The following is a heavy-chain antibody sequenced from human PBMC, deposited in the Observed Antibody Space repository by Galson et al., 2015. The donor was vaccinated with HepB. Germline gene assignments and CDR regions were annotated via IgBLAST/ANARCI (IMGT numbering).Heavy chain of an antibody. CDR2: IYYSGSA. D-gene: IGHD1-1*01. Sequence: TLSLTCTVSGGSISSGDHYWSWIRQPPGKGLEWIGYIYYSGSAYQNPSLKSRLTISVDTSKNQFSLKLTSVAAADTAVYYCARVGRRMAATGPYAFDIWGQGTMVTVS. V-gene: IGHV4-30-4*01. CDR1: GGSISSGDHY. CDR3: ARVGRRMAATGPYAFDI. J-gene: IGHJ3*02.